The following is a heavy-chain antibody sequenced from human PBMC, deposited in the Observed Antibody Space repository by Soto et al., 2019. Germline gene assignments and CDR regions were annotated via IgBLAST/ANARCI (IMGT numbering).Heavy chain of an antibody. D-gene: IGHD6-6*01. CDR3: VRQPLANLSLYGMDV. Sequence: PSQTLSLTCAISGDSVSANNAAWNWLRQSPSRCLEWLGRTYFRSKWNYDYAESVKSRLTITPDTTNNQISLQLNSVIPEDAAVYDCVRQPLANLSLYGMDVWGQGTRVTVSS. CDR1: GDSVSANNAA. V-gene: IGHV6-1*01. J-gene: IGHJ6*02. CDR2: TYFRSKWNY.